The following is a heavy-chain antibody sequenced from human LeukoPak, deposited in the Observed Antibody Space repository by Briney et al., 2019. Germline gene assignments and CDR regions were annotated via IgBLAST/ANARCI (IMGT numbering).Heavy chain of an antibody. CDR1: GFTFSSYW. V-gene: IGHV3-30-3*01. J-gene: IGHJ4*02. CDR3: ARDSGAIAARPDGLFY. CDR2: ISYDGSNK. Sequence: GGSLRLSCAASGFTFSSYWMSWVRQAPGKGLEWVAVISYDGSNKYYADSVKGRFTISRDNSKNTLYLQMNSLRAEDTAVYYCARDSGAIAARPDGLFYWGQGTLVTVSS. D-gene: IGHD6-6*01.